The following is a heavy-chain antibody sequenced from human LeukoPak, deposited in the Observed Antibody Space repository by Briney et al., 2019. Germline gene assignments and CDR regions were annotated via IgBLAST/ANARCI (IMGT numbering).Heavy chain of an antibody. Sequence: GGSLRLSCTTSGFTFANYGINWVRQAPGKGLEWVAAIWYDGSKTSYTDSVKGRFTVSRDISKNTVYLQMNGLKAEDTAVYYCARDDCSTTPCYAYWGQGTLVTVSS. CDR2: IWYDGSKT. D-gene: IGHD2-2*01. V-gene: IGHV3-33*01. J-gene: IGHJ4*02. CDR3: ARDDCSTTPCYAY. CDR1: GFTFANYG.